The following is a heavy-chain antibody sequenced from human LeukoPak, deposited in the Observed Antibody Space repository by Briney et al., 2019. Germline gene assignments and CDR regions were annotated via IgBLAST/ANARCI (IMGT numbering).Heavy chain of an antibody. CDR2: INPSGGST. J-gene: IGHJ3*02. D-gene: IGHD2-15*01. CDR1: GYTFIVYY. CDR3: ARDGPPLYCSGGSCYSRRAFDI. V-gene: IGHV1-46*01. Sequence: ASVKVSCKASGYTFIVYYMHWVRQAPGQGLEWMGIINPSGGSTSYAQKFQGRVTMTRDMSTSTVYMELSSLRSEDTAVYYCARDGPPLYCSGGSCYSRRAFDIWGQGTMVTVSS.